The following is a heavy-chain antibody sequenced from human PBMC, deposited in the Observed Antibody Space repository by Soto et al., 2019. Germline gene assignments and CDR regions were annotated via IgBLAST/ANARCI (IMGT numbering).Heavy chain of an antibody. Sequence: SVKVSCKASGGTFSSYAISWVRQAPGQGLEWMGGIIPIFGTANYAQKFQGRVTITADESTSTAYMELSSLRSEDTAVYYCVSRMYSSSWYPPLDYWGQGTLATVSS. CDR1: GGTFSSYA. CDR2: IIPIFGTA. D-gene: IGHD6-13*01. V-gene: IGHV1-69*13. CDR3: VSRMYSSSWYPPLDY. J-gene: IGHJ4*02.